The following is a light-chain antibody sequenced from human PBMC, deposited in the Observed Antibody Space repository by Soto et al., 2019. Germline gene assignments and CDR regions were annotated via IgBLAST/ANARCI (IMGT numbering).Light chain of an antibody. Sequence: QSALTQPASVSGSPGQSITISCTGTSSDIGSNNYVSWFQQRPGKAPTLIIYEVSNRPSGVSTHFSGSKSGNTASLTISGLLPEYEAEYYCSSYTTTTRLFGGGTQLTVL. J-gene: IGLJ3*02. CDR3: SSYTTTTRL. V-gene: IGLV2-14*01. CDR2: EVS. CDR1: SSDIGSNNY.